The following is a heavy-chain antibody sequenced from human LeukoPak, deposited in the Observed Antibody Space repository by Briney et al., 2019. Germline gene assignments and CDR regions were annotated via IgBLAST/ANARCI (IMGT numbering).Heavy chain of an antibody. CDR2: INWNGGST. V-gene: IGHV3-20*04. Sequence: RPGGSLRLSCAASGFTFDDYGMSWVRQAPGKGLEWVSGINWNGGSTGYADSVKGRFTISRDNAKNSLYLQMNSLRAEDTALYYCARWSSSSGWYGLDYYYYYGMDVWGQGTTVTVSS. CDR1: GFTFDDYG. D-gene: IGHD6-19*01. CDR3: ARWSSSSGWYGLDYYYYYGMDV. J-gene: IGHJ6*02.